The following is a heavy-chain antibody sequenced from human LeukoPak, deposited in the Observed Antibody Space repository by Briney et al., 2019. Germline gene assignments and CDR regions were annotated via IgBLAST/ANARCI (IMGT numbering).Heavy chain of an antibody. Sequence: KPSETLSLTCTVSGGSISSSSYYWGWIRQPPGKGLEWIGSIYYSGSTYYNPSLKSRVTISVDTSKNQFSLKLSSVTAADTAVYYCARWDYDYYGMDVWGQGTTVTVSS. CDR2: IYYSGST. D-gene: IGHD3-3*01. CDR3: ARWDYDYYGMDV. V-gene: IGHV4-39*01. CDR1: GGSISSSSYY. J-gene: IGHJ6*02.